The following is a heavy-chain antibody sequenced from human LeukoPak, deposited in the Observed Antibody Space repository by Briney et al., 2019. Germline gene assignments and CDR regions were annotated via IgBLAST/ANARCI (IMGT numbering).Heavy chain of an antibody. CDR2: ISGSGGST. Sequence: GGSLRLSCAASGFTVNRKYMSWVRQAPGKGLEWVSAISGSGGSTYYADSVKGRFTISRDNSKNTLYLQMNSLRAEDTAVYYCAKGPMTTVTTGHLYYYYYMDVWGKGTTVTVSS. J-gene: IGHJ6*03. V-gene: IGHV3-23*01. CDR3: AKGPMTTVTTGHLYYYYYMDV. CDR1: GFTVNRKY. D-gene: IGHD4-11*01.